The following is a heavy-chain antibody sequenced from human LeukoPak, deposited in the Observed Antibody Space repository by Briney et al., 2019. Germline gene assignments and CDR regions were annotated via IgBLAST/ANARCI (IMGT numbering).Heavy chain of an antibody. CDR1: VDSLSSNNYY. J-gene: IGHJ4*02. Sequence: SETLSLTCSLSVDSLSSNNYYCGWGRQPPGKGLEWNGRIDYIVRTYIHPSFKSRYPLPEDTSKTQFSLKQTSVHATDTTVYYCARHGGGYSAYASWWGVMDYWGQGTLVTVSS. V-gene: IGHV4-39*01. D-gene: IGHD5-12*01. CDR2: IDYIVRT. CDR3: ARHGGGYSAYASWWGVMDY.